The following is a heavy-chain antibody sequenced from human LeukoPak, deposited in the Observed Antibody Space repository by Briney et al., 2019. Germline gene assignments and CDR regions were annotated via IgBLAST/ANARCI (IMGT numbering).Heavy chain of an antibody. Sequence: GGSLRLSCAASGFTFSSYSMNWVREAPGKGLEWVSSISSSSSYIYYADSVKGRFTISRDNAKNSLYLQMNSLRAEDTAVYYCERDSGSSKSAGSYIDYWGQGTLVTVSS. CDR3: ERDSGSSKSAGSYIDY. CDR1: GFTFSSYS. J-gene: IGHJ4*02. CDR2: ISSSSSYI. V-gene: IGHV3-21*01. D-gene: IGHD1-26*01.